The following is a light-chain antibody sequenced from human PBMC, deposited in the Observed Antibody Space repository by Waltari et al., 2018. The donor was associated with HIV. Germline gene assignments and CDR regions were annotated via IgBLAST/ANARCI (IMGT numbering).Light chain of an antibody. CDR2: KEK. CDR1: ALPKQF. J-gene: IGLJ1*01. Sequence: YELTQSPSVSVSPGQTATINCFGDALPKQFAYWYQHKPGQAPVLLISKEKERPSGIPDRFSGSGSGTTVTLTISGVRAEDEADYYCQSTDITGTYAVFGPGTKVTVL. V-gene: IGLV3-25*03. CDR3: QSTDITGTYAV.